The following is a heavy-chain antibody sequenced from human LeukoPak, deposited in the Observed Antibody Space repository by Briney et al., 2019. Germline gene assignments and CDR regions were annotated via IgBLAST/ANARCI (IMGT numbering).Heavy chain of an antibody. CDR3: GRVLTIVGLVVGPIDN. V-gene: IGHV3-7*01. CDR2: INGDGSDQ. Sequence: PGGSLRLSCAASGFTFSISWMTWVRQTPGKGLEWVANINGDGSDQHYVDSVKGRFTISRDNAKNSLYLQINSLRAEDTAVYYCGRVLTIVGLVVGPIDNWGQGTLVTVSS. J-gene: IGHJ4*02. D-gene: IGHD3/OR15-3a*01. CDR1: GFTFSISW.